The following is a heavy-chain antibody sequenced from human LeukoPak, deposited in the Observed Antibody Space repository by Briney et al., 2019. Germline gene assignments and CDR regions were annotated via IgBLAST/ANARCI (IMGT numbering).Heavy chain of an antibody. J-gene: IGHJ4*02. Sequence: GGSLILSCAASGFTFDDYAMHWVRQAPGKGLEWVSLISGDGGGTFYADSVKGRFTISRDNSRNSLYLQMNSLRTEDTAFYYCAKDLNGVVGASIDWGQGTLVTVSS. D-gene: IGHD1-26*01. CDR3: AKDLNGVVGASID. CDR2: ISGDGGGT. V-gene: IGHV3-43*02. CDR1: GFTFDDYA.